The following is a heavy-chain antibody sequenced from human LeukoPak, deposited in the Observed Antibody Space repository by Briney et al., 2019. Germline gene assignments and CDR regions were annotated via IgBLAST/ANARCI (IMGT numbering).Heavy chain of an antibody. CDR3: ARDRWINYYYGMDV. J-gene: IGHJ6*02. CDR2: ISAYNGNT. D-gene: IGHD2-2*03. V-gene: IGHV1-18*01. CDR1: GYTLTSYG. Sequence: ASVKVSCKDSGYTLTSYGISWVRQAPGQGLEWMGWISAYNGNTNYAQKLQGRVTMTTDTSTSTAYMELRSLRSDDTAVYYCARDRWINYYYGMDVWGQGTTVTVSS.